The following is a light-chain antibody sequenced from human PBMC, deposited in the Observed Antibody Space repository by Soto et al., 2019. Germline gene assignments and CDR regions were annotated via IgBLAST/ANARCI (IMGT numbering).Light chain of an antibody. CDR3: QQTFNTPRT. CDR2: AAS. J-gene: IGKJ2*01. Sequence: DIQMTQSPSSLSASVGDRVTITCRATQSISSYLNWYQQQPGEAPKLLIYAASILQSGVPSRFSGSGSGTDFTLTISSLQPGDVATYFCQQTFNTPRTFGQGTELEIK. V-gene: IGKV1-39*01. CDR1: QSISSY.